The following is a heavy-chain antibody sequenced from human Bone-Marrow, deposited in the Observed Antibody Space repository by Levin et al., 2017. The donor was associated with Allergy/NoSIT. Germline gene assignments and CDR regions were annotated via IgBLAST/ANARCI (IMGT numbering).Heavy chain of an antibody. CDR2: ISGTGRHI. J-gene: IGHJ4*02. CDR1: RFNFASYG. D-gene: IGHD2-2*01. V-gene: IGHV3-21*01. Sequence: PGGSLRLSCAASRFNFASYGMNWFRQAPGKGLEWVSSISGTGRHIYLADSLKGRFTISRDNAKNSLSLQMNNLRVEDTAVFYCAKDEGPFSSSFAFDCWGQGALVTVSS. CDR3: AKDEGPFSSSFAFDC.